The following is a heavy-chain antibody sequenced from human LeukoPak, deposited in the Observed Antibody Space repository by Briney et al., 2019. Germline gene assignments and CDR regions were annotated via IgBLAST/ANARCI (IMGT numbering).Heavy chain of an antibody. CDR3: AKAPVTSCRGAYCYPFDS. CDR2: TSSSDAGT. J-gene: IGHJ4*02. V-gene: IGHV3-23*01. Sequence: GGSLRLSCAASGFTFRSYAMSWVRQAPGKGLEWVAATSSSDAGTYHADSVRGRFTISRDNSKNTLYLQMNSLRAEDAAVYFCAKAPVTSCRGAYCYPFDSWGQGTLVTVSS. CDR1: GFTFRSYA. D-gene: IGHD2-21*01.